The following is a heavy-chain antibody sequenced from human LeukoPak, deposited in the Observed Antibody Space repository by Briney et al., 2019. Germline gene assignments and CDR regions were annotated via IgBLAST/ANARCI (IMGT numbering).Heavy chain of an antibody. J-gene: IGHJ4*02. Sequence: GGSLRLSCAASGFTFSSYAMSWVRQAPGKGLEWVSAISGSGGSTYYADSVKGRFTTSRDNSKNTLYLQMNSLRAEDTAVYYCAKATIFGVVRRIYFDYWGQGTLVTVSS. V-gene: IGHV3-23*01. D-gene: IGHD3-3*01. CDR3: AKATIFGVVRRIYFDY. CDR1: GFTFSSYA. CDR2: ISGSGGST.